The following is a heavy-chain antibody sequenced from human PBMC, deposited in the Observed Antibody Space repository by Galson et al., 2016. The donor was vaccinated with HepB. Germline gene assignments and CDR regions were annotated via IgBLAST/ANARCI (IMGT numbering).Heavy chain of an antibody. CDR3: ARGGSRPSDY. V-gene: IGHV3-7*02. CDR2: IKQDGSEQ. CDR1: GLTFSRKG. J-gene: IGHJ4*02. Sequence: SLRLSCAGSGLTFSRKGMGWVRQAPGKRLECVANIKQDGSEQYYVDSVKGRFTNSRDNAKKSLYLQMNSLRAEDTAVYYCARGGSRPSDYWGQGTLVTVSS. D-gene: IGHD1-26*01.